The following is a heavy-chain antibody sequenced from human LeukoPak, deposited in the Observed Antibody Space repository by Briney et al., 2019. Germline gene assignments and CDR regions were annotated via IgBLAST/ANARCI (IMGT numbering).Heavy chain of an antibody. V-gene: IGHV4-4*07. D-gene: IGHD3-10*01. CDR1: GGSISSYD. CDR2: ISGSGTI. J-gene: IGHJ5*02. Sequence: SETLSLTCTISGGSISSYDWSWIRQPAGKGLEWTGRISGSGTITYNPALQSRLSISIDTSKNQFSLKLMSVTAADTAVYYCARDSGTTGEVKFDPWGQGTLVTVSS. CDR3: ARDSGTTGEVKFDP.